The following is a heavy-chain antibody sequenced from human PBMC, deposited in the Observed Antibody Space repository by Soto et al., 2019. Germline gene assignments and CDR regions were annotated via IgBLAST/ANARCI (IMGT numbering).Heavy chain of an antibody. CDR3: AAETKSYFYGMDV. CDR2: ISYDGSNK. J-gene: IGHJ6*04. V-gene: IGHV3-30*03. Sequence: QVQLVESGGGVVQPGRSLRLSCAASGLTFSSSAMHWVRQAPGRGLEWVALISYDGSNKYYVDSVKGRFTISRDNSKNTLDLQMNSLREEDTAVYYCAAETKSYFYGMDVWGKGTTVTVSS. CDR1: GLTFSSSA.